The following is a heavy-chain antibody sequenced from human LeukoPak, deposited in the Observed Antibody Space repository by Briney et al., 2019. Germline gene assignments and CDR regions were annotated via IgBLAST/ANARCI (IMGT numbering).Heavy chain of an antibody. CDR2: IKQDGGEI. Sequence: GGSLRLSCAASGFTFDDYAMHWVRQAPRKGLEWVANIKQDGGEIYYVDSVKGRFTISRDNAKSSLYLQMNSLRAGDTAVYYCARDKGDYDTSGSLFVFGGQGTLVTVSS. J-gene: IGHJ4*02. D-gene: IGHD3-22*01. V-gene: IGHV3-7*03. CDR1: GFTFDDYA. CDR3: ARDKGDYDTSGSLFVF.